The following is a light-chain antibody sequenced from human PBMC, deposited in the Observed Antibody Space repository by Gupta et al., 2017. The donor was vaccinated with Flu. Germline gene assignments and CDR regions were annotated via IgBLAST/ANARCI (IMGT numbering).Light chain of an antibody. CDR3: SSFTPSATLV. J-gene: IGLJ2*01. CDR2: EVS. Sequence: QSALTQPASVSGSPGQSITISCTGTSNDVGGYNYVSWYQHHPGKAPKLMIFEVSNRPSGVSNRFSGSKSGDTASLTISGLQAEDEADYYCSSFTPSATLVFGGGTRLTVL. CDR1: SNDVGGYNY. V-gene: IGLV2-14*01.